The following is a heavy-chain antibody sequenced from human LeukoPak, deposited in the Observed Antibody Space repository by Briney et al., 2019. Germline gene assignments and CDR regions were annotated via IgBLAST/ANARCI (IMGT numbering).Heavy chain of an antibody. CDR3: ARSLWPEDY. V-gene: IGHV3-53*01. D-gene: IGHD5-18*01. CDR2: IYAGGNT. J-gene: IGHJ4*02. Sequence: GGSLRLSCAASGFTVSGSYMSWVRQAPGKGLEWVSIIYAGGNTYYADSVKGRFTISRDISKNTVDLQMNSLRAEDTAVYYCARSLWPEDYWGQGILVTVSS. CDR1: GFTVSGSY.